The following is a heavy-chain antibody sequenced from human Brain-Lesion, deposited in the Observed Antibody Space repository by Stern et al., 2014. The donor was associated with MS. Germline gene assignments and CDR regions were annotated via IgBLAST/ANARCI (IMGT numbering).Heavy chain of an antibody. Sequence: QLQLQESGPGLVKPSGTLSLTCAVSGGSISSSNWWSWVRQSPGKGLEWIGESDHSGSTIYNPSLKSRVTVSVDKSKNPFPLTLGFGPAADPAVYFCARFPASRPHVFDSWGQGTLVTVSS. CDR1: GGSISSSNW. CDR2: SDHSGST. D-gene: IGHD6-13*01. CDR3: ARFPASRPHVFDS. J-gene: IGHJ4*02. V-gene: IGHV4-4*02.